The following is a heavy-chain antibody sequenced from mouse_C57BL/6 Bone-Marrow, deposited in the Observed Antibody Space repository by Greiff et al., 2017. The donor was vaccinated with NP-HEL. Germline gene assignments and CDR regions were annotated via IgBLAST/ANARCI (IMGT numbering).Heavy chain of an antibody. CDR1: GYTFTSSG. J-gene: IGHJ2*01. V-gene: IGHV1-81*01. Sequence: VQLQQSGAELARPGASVKLSCKASGYTFTSSGISWVKQRTGQGLEWIGEIYPRSGNTYYNEKFKGKATLTADKSSSTAYMELRSLKSEDSAVYFCERLGSSYYGWYFDYWGQGTTLTVSS. D-gene: IGHD1-1*01. CDR2: IYPRSGNT. CDR3: ERLGSSYYGWYFDY.